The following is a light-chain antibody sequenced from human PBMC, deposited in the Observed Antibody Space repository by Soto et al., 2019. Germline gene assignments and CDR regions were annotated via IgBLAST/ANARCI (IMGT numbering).Light chain of an antibody. CDR3: QQYGSSPKT. J-gene: IGKJ1*01. CDR2: AAS. Sequence: EIVLTQSPGTLSLSPGEGVTLSCRASQSISSTYIAWYQQKPGQAPRLLIYAASGRATGIPDRFSGSGPGTDFTLTISRLEPEDFAVYYCQQYGSSPKTFGQGTKVDIK. CDR1: QSISSTY. V-gene: IGKV3-20*01.